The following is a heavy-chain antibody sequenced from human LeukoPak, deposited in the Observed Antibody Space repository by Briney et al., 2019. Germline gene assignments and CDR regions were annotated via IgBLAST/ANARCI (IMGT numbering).Heavy chain of an antibody. J-gene: IGHJ4*02. V-gene: IGHV3-66*01. Sequence: GGSLRLSCAASGFTVSSNYMSWVRQAPGKGLEWVSVIYSGGSTYYADSVKGRFTISRDNSKNTLYLQMNSLRAEDTAVYYCARAGEQWLVRGYYFDYWGQGTLVTVSS. CDR1: GFTVSSNY. CDR2: IYSGGST. CDR3: ARAGEQWLVRGYYFDY. D-gene: IGHD6-19*01.